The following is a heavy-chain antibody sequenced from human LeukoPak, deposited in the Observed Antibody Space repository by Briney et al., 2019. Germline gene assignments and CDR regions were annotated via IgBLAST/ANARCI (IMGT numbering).Heavy chain of an antibody. J-gene: IGHJ5*02. CDR3: ARGLGAASNWFDP. CDR1: GGSISSYY. Sequence: PSETLSLTCTVSGGSISSYYWSWIRQPPGKGLEWIGYIFYSGSTNYNPSLRSRVTMSVDTSKNQFSLKLSSVTAADTAVYYCARGLGAASNWFDPWGLGTLVTVSS. V-gene: IGHV4-59*01. CDR2: IFYSGST. D-gene: IGHD3-16*01.